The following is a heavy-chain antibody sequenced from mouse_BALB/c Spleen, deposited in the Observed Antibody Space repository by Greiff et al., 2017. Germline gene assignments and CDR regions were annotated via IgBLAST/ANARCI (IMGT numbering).Heavy chain of an antibody. Sequence: VMLVESGPGLVAPSQSLSITCTVSGFSLTSYGVHWVRQPPGKGLEWLGVIWAGGSTNYNSALMSRLSISKDNSKSQVFLKMNSLQTDDTAMYYCARDQGKIFAYWGQGTLVTVSA. CDR3: ARDQGKIFAY. CDR2: IWAGGST. J-gene: IGHJ3*01. CDR1: GFSLTSYG. D-gene: IGHD3-2*02. V-gene: IGHV2-9*02.